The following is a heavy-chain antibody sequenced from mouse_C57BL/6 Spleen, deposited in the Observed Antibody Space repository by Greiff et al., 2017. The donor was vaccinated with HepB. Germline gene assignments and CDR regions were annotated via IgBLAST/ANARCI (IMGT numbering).Heavy chain of an antibody. V-gene: IGHV1-82*01. J-gene: IGHJ4*01. CDR2: IYPGDGDT. CDR3: AKSLITTVVDYAMDY. D-gene: IGHD1-1*01. CDR1: GYAFSSSW. Sequence: VQLQQSGPELVKPGASVKISCKASGYAFSSSWMNWVKQRPGKGLEWIGRIYPGDGDTNYNGKFKGKATLTAAKSSSTAYMQLSSLTSEDSAVYFCAKSLITTVVDYAMDYWGQGTSVTVSS.